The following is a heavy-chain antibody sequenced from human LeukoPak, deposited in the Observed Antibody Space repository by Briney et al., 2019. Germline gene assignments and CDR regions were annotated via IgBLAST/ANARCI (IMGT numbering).Heavy chain of an antibody. Sequence: SQTLSLTCTVSGDSISSSIYYWSWIRQPAGKGLEWIGRMSTSGSTSYNPSLKSRVTISVDTSKNQFSLNLNSVTATDTAIYYCARHQYQLSALDYWGQGTLVTVSS. V-gene: IGHV4-61*02. J-gene: IGHJ4*02. CDR3: ARHQYQLSALDY. CDR2: MSTSGST. CDR1: GDSISSSIYY. D-gene: IGHD2-2*01.